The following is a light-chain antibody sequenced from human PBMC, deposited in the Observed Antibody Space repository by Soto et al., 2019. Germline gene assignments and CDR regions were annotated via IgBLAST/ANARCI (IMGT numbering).Light chain of an antibody. CDR2: GAS. V-gene: IGKV3-20*01. J-gene: IGKJ2*01. CDR1: QSVSSSY. Sequence: IVLTQSPGTLSLSPGERATLSCRASQSVSSSYLGWYQQKPGQAPRLLIYGASSRDTGIPARFRGSWSATDFTLTISRLEPEDFAVYYCQQYGSSPQTFGKGTKLEIK. CDR3: QQYGSSPQT.